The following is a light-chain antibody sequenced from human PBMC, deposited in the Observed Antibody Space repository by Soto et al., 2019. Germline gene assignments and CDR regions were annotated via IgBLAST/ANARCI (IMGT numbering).Light chain of an antibody. J-gene: IGKJ2*01. V-gene: IGKV3-15*01. Sequence: EIVMTQSPATLSVSPGERATLSCRASRSVSSNLAWYQQKPGQAPRLLMYGASTRDTGIPARFSGSGSGTEFTLTISSLQSEDFAVYYCQQYNNWPPYTFGQGTKVDIK. CDR3: QQYNNWPPYT. CDR2: GAS. CDR1: RSVSSN.